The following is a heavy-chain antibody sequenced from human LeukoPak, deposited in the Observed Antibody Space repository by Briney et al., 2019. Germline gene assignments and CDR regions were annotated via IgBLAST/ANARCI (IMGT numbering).Heavy chain of an antibody. CDR2: INHSGST. D-gene: IGHD4-23*01. Sequence: SETLSLTCAVYGGSFSGYYWSWIRQPPGKGLEWIGEINHSGSTNYNPSLKSRVTISVDTSKNQFSLKLSSVTAADTAVYYCARSGGKRYYFDYWGQGTLVTVSS. CDR3: ARSGGKRYYFDY. CDR1: GGSFSGYY. V-gene: IGHV4-34*01. J-gene: IGHJ4*02.